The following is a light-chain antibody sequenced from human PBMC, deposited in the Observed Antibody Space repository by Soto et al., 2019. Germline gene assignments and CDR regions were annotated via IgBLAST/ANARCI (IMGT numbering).Light chain of an antibody. J-gene: IGLJ2*01. V-gene: IGLV1-44*01. Sequence: QLVLTQPPSASGTPGQRVTISCSGTNSNVGSYTVDWYQQIPGTAPKLLIYRNTQRPSGVSDRFSGSKSGISASLAISGLQSEDEADYYCAAWDDSLDSPVFGGGTKLTVL. CDR3: AAWDDSLDSPV. CDR1: NSNVGSYT. CDR2: RNT.